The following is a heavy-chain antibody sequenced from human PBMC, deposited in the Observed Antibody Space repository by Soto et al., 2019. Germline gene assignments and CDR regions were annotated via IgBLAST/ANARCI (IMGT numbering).Heavy chain of an antibody. J-gene: IGHJ1*01. D-gene: IGHD6-6*01. CDR3: ARGVSMAGRPGFFHH. CDR1: GETFRRDV. CDR2: ITPMSGTT. Sequence: SVKVSCKAPGETFRRDVISWVRQAPGQGLEWLGGITPMSGTTDYAQKFQGRVTISADKSTGTAYFELSSLTFDDTGVYYCARGVSMAGRPGFFHHWGQSSLVTVS. V-gene: IGHV1-69*06.